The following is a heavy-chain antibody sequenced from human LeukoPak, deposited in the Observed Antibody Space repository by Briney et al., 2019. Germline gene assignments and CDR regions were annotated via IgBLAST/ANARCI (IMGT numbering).Heavy chain of an antibody. Sequence: LGGSLRLSCAASGFTFSSYGMHWVRQAPGKGLEWVAVISYDGSNKYYADSVKGRFTISRDNSKNTLYLQMNSLRAEDTAVYYCAKEAYYDSSALDYWGQGTLVTVSS. CDR2: ISYDGSNK. CDR3: AKEAYYDSSALDY. D-gene: IGHD3-22*01. J-gene: IGHJ4*02. CDR1: GFTFSSYG. V-gene: IGHV3-30*18.